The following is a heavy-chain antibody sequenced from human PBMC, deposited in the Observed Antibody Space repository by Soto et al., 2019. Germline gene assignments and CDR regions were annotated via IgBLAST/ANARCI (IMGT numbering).Heavy chain of an antibody. V-gene: IGHV1-46*01. D-gene: IGHD5-12*01. CDR2: INPSGGST. Sequence: QVQLVQSGAEVKKPGASVKVSCKASGYTFTSYYMHWVRQAPGQGLEWMGVINPSGGSTDYAQKFQGRVTMTRDTSTSTVYMELSSLRSEDTAVFYCAREGKGYNLGPSVDFDYWGQGTLVTVSS. J-gene: IGHJ4*02. CDR3: AREGKGYNLGPSVDFDY. CDR1: GYTFTSYY.